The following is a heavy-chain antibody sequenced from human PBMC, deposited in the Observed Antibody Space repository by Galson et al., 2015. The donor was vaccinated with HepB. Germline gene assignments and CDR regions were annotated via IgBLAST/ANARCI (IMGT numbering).Heavy chain of an antibody. V-gene: IGHV1-69*13. CDR2: IIPIFNTT. CDR3: ARALLYSSGCYHYFDF. CDR1: GGTFSSYG. Sequence: SVKVSCKASGGTFSSYGISWVRQAPGQGLAWMGVIIPIFNTTNHAQKFQGRVTITADESTNTAYMELSSLKSVDMAVYYCARALLYSSGCYHYFDFWGQGTLVYVSS. D-gene: IGHD6-19*01. J-gene: IGHJ4*01.